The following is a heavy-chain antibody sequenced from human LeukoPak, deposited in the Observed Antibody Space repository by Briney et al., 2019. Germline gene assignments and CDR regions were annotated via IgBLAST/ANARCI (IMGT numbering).Heavy chain of an antibody. J-gene: IGHJ1*01. Sequence: ASVKVSCKASGGTCSSYAISWVRQAPGQGLEWMGGIIPIFGTANYAQKFQGRVTITADESTSTAYMELSSLRSEDTAAYYCARGGDIVVVPAAMIPRYLNGDYHRAEYFQHWGQGTLVTVSS. V-gene: IGHV1-69*13. D-gene: IGHD2-2*01. CDR3: ARGGDIVVVPAAMIPRYLNGDYHRAEYFQH. CDR1: GGTCSSYA. CDR2: IIPIFGTA.